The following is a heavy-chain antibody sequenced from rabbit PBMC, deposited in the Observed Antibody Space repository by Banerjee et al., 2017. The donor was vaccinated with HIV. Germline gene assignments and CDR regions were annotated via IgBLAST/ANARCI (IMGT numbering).Heavy chain of an antibody. Sequence: QSLEETGGGLVQPGGSLTLSCKASGFTLSSYWMWWVRQAPGKGLELIACIYAGSDSAWYASWAKGRFTISKTSSTTVTLQMTSLTAADTATYFCARDLAGVIGWNFGLWGPGTLVTVS. CDR1: GFTLSSYW. V-gene: IGHV1S40*01. CDR2: IYAGSDSA. D-gene: IGHD4-1*01. CDR3: ARDLAGVIGWNFGL. J-gene: IGHJ4*01.